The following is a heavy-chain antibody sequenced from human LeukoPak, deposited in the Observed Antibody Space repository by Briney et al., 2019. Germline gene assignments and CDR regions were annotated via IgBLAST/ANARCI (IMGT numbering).Heavy chain of an antibody. D-gene: IGHD2-2*02. Sequence: GRSLRLSCAASGFTFSGYGMHWVRQAPGKGLEWVSDIWYDGSNKYYADSVKGRFTISRDNSKNTLYLQMNSLRAEDTAVYYCARALGYCSSTSCYNFEGFDYWGQGTLVTVSS. CDR2: IWYDGSNK. CDR3: ARALGYCSSTSCYNFEGFDY. CDR1: GFTFSGYG. J-gene: IGHJ4*02. V-gene: IGHV3-33*01.